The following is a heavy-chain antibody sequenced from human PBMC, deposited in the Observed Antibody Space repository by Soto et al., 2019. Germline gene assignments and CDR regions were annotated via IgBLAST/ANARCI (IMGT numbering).Heavy chain of an antibody. V-gene: IGHV4-34*01. CDR1: GGSFSGSY. J-gene: IGHJ4*02. CDR3: AKNFDH. CDR2: INHSGST. Sequence: QVQLQQWGAGLLKPSETLSLTCAVYGGSFSGSYWSWIRQPPGKGLEWIGHINHSGSTNYNPSLKSRVTISVDTSKNHFSLKLNSVTAADSAVYYCAKNFDHWGQGTLVTVSS.